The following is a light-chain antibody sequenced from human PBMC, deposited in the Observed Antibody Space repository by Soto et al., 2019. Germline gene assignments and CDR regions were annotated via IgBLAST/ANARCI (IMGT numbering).Light chain of an antibody. CDR3: QQYNNWPYT. CDR2: GAS. Sequence: EIVMTQSPATLSVSPGERATLSCRASQSVSSKLAWYQQKPGQAPRLLLYGASTRAPGIPARFSGSRSGTEFTLTISSLQSEDFAVYYCQQYNNWPYTFGQGTKLEIK. CDR1: QSVSSK. V-gene: IGKV3-15*01. J-gene: IGKJ2*01.